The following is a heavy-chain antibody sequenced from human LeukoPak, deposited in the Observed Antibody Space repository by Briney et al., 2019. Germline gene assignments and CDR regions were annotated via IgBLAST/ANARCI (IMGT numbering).Heavy chain of an antibody. V-gene: IGHV4-34*01. CDR1: GGSFSGYY. Sequence: LETLSLTCAVYGGSFSGYYWSWIGHPPGKGLQGIGDINHSGSTNYNPSLKSRVTISVDTSKDQFSLKQSSVTAADTAVYYCARGETYYYDSSGYSVFDYWGQGTLVTVSS. J-gene: IGHJ4*02. CDR3: ARGETYYYDSSGYSVFDY. D-gene: IGHD3-22*01. CDR2: INHSGST.